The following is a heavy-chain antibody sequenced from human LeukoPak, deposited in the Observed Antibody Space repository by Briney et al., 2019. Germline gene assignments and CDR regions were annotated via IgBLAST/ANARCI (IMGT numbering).Heavy chain of an antibody. D-gene: IGHD3-22*01. CDR1: GFTVSNAW. J-gene: IGHJ4*02. CDR2: IRSKTDGGTT. CDR3: TTVGYDSSGYYSYYFDC. Sequence: NPGGSLRLSCAASGFTVSNAWMNWVRQAPGKGLEWVGRIRSKTDGGTTDYAAPVKGRFTISRDDSRNTLYLQLNSLKSEDTAVYYCTTVGYDSSGYYSYYFDCWGQGTLVTVSS. V-gene: IGHV3-15*07.